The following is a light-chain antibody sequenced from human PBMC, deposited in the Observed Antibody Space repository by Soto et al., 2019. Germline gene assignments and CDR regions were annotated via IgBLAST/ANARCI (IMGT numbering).Light chain of an antibody. CDR1: RSVSSN. CDR2: DTS. CDR3: HHYNNWPPRNT. V-gene: IGKV3-15*01. J-gene: IGKJ2*01. Sequence: EIVMTQSRATLSRSPCERSGLALRASRSVSSNLVWYQQKPGQAPRLLIYDTSTRASDVPARFSGSGSETEFTLTISGLQSEDFGIYYCHHYNNWPPRNTFGQGTKVDIK.